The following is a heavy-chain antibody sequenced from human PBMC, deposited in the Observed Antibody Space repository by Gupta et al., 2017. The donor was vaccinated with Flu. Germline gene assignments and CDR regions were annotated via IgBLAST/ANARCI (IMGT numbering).Heavy chain of an antibody. J-gene: IGHJ4*02. V-gene: IGHV5-51*01. CDR2: IYPGDSDT. CDR1: YW. CDR3: ARRGYDSSRYYYAFDY. D-gene: IGHD3-22*01. Sequence: YWIGWVRQMPGKGLEGMGIIYPGDSDTRYSPSFQGQVTISADRSTSTAYLQWSSLRASDTAMYYCARRGYDSSRYYYAFDYWGQGTLVTVSS.